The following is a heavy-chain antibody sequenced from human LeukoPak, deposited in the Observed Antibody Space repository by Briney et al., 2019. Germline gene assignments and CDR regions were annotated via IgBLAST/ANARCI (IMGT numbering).Heavy chain of an antibody. J-gene: IGHJ4*02. D-gene: IGHD3-10*01. V-gene: IGHV1-24*01. CDR1: GHILTELS. Sequence: GASVKVSCKVSGHILTELSMHSVRQAPGQRREWMGGFDSVDADTVYAHKFQGRVTMTEDTSTDSAYMKLSSLRSEDTAVYYCAIDLHLFRTRPEFDCWGQGTLVTASS. CDR2: FDSVDADT. CDR3: AIDLHLFRTRPEFDC.